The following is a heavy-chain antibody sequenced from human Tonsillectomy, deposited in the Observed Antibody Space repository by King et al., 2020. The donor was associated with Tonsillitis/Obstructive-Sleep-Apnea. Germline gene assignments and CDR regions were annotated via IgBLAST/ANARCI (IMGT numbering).Heavy chain of an antibody. CDR1: GFTFSDYY. D-gene: IGHD2-2*01. Sequence: VQLVESGGGLVKPGGSLRLSCAASGFTFSDYYMSWIRQAPGKGLEWVAYISSRSSYTNYADSVKGRFTISRDNAKNSLYLQMNNLSAEDTAVYYCARARGYQLHPYYYMDVWGKGTTVTVSS. CDR3: ARARGYQLHPYYYMDV. V-gene: IGHV3-11*05. CDR2: ISSRSSYT. J-gene: IGHJ6*03.